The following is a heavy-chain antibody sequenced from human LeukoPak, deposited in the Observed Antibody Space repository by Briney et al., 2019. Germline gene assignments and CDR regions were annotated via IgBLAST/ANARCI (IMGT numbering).Heavy chain of an antibody. V-gene: IGHV1-69*13. CDR3: ARAGCSSTSCYYYYYYGMDV. CDR2: IIPIFGTA. Sequence: SVKVSCKASGGTFSSYAISWVRQAPGQGLEWMGGIIPIFGTANYAQKFQGRVTITADESTSTAYMELSSLRSEDTAVYYCARAGCSSTSCYYYYYYGMDVWGQGTTVTVSS. CDR1: GGTFSSYA. D-gene: IGHD2-2*01. J-gene: IGHJ6*02.